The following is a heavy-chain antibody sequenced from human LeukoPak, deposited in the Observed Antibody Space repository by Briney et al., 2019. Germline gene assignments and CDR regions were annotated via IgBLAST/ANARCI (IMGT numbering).Heavy chain of an antibody. V-gene: IGHV1-18*01. D-gene: IGHD1-26*01. J-gene: IGHJ4*02. CDR1: GYTFTSYG. Sequence: ASVKVSCKASGYTFTSYGITWVRQAPGQGLEWMGWISAYNGNTNYARELQGRVTMTTDTSTSTAYMELRSLRSDDTAVFYCAREGLYSGSPMADYWGQGTLVTVSS. CDR2: ISAYNGNT. CDR3: AREGLYSGSPMADY.